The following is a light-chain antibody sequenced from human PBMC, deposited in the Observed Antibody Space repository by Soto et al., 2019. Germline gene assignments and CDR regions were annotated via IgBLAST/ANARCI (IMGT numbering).Light chain of an antibody. V-gene: IGKV3-20*01. Sequence: EIVLTQSPGTLSLSPGERATLSCRASQSVSSSYLAWYQQKPGQAPRLLIYGASSRATGIPDRFSGSGSGTDFTLTISRLEPEDFAVYYGKQYGSSPKPFGQGTKVEIK. CDR1: QSVSSSY. CDR3: KQYGSSPKP. CDR2: GAS. J-gene: IGKJ1*01.